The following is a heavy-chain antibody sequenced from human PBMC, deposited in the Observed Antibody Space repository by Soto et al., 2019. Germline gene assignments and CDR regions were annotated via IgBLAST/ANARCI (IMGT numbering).Heavy chain of an antibody. CDR1: GGTFSSYT. D-gene: IGHD1-26*01. CDR3: AGEGGMGGGYKGAINWFDP. V-gene: IGHV1-69*08. J-gene: IGHJ5*02. Sequence: QVQLVQSGAEVKKPGSSVKVSCKASGGTFSSYTISWVGQAPGQGLEWMGRIIPILGIANYAQKVQGRVTITADTSTSTAYMELSSLRSEDTAVYCCAGEGGMGGGYKGAINWFDPWGQGTLVTVSS. CDR2: IIPILGIA.